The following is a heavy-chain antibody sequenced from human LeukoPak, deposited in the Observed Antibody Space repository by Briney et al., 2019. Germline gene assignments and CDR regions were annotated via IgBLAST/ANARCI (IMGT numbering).Heavy chain of an antibody. J-gene: IGHJ4*02. CDR1: GFTFSSYS. CDR3: AREVARGIDY. V-gene: IGHV3-48*02. Sequence: PGGSLRLSCAASGFTFSSYSMTWVRQAPGKGLEWVSYISSSSTIYYADSVKGRFTISRDNAKNSLYLQMNSLRDEDTAVYYCAREVARGIDYWGQGTLVTVSS. D-gene: IGHD2-15*01. CDR2: ISSSSTI.